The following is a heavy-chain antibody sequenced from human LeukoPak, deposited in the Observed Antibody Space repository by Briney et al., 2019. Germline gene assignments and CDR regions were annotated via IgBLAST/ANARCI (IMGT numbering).Heavy chain of an antibody. CDR1: GYTFTGYY. Sequence: ASVKVSCKASGYTFTGYYMHWVRQAPGQGLEWMGWINPNSGGTNYAQKFQGRVTMTRDTSISTAYMELSSLRSEDTAVYYCARSDYDYVWGSYRWNDYWGQGTLVTVSS. CDR3: ARSDYDYVWGSYRWNDY. D-gene: IGHD3-16*02. J-gene: IGHJ4*02. CDR2: INPNSGGT. V-gene: IGHV1-2*02.